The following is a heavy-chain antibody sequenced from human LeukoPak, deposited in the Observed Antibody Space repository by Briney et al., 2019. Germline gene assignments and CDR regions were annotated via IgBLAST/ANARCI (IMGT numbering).Heavy chain of an antibody. CDR3: ARDPGYSSPRGDY. Sequence: ASVKVSCKASGYTFTDYFMHWVRQAPGQGLEWMGWINPNSGGTHYAQTFQGRVTMTRDTSISTAYMELSRLRPDDTAVYYCARDPGYSSPRGDYWGQGTLVTVSS. D-gene: IGHD5-18*01. CDR2: INPNSGGT. J-gene: IGHJ4*02. CDR1: GYTFTDYF. V-gene: IGHV1-2*02.